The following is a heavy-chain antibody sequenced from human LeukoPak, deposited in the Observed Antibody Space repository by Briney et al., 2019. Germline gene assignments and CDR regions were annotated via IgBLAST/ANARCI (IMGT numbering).Heavy chain of an antibody. J-gene: IGHJ4*02. CDR2: ISYDGSNK. V-gene: IGHV3-30-3*01. Sequence: GRSLRLSCAASGFTFSSYAMHWVRQAPGKGLEWVAVISYDGSNKYYADSVKGRFTISRDNPKNTLYLQMNSLRAEDTAVYYCARTQLRLRLGGTDYWGQGTLVTVSS. D-gene: IGHD5-18*01. CDR1: GFTFSSYA. CDR3: ARTQLRLRLGGTDY.